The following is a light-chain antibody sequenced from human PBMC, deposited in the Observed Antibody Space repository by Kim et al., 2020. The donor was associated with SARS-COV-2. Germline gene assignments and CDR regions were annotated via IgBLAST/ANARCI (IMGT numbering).Light chain of an antibody. CDR1: NIGSKS. CDR2: YDS. Sequence: YELTQPPSVSVAPGKTARITCGGNNIGSKSVHWYQQKPGQAPVLVIYYDSDRPSGIPERFSGSNSGNTATLTISRVEAGDEADYYCQVWDSSSNHPVFGG. CDR3: QVWDSSSNHPV. J-gene: IGLJ3*02. V-gene: IGLV3-21*04.